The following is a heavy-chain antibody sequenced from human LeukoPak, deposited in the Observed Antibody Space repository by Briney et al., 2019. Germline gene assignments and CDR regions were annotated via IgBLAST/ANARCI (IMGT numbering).Heavy chain of an antibody. Sequence: SETLSLTCTVSGGSISSYYWNWIRQPAGKGLEWIGHIYTSGSTNYNSSLKSRVTMSVDTSKNQLSLKLSSVTAADTAVYYCARGMIAARPRGNFDYWGQGTLVTVSS. D-gene: IGHD6-6*01. V-gene: IGHV4-4*07. J-gene: IGHJ4*02. CDR3: ARGMIAARPRGNFDY. CDR2: IYTSGST. CDR1: GGSISSYY.